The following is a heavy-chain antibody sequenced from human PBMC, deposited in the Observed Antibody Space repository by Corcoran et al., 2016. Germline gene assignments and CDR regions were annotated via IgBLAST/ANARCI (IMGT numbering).Heavy chain of an antibody. D-gene: IGHD3-22*01. V-gene: IGHV1-46*01. J-gene: IGHJ4*02. CDR2: INPSGGSP. Sequence: QVQLVQSGAEVKKPGASVKVSCKASGYTFTNYYIHWVRQAPGQGLEWMGIINPSGGSPTYAQKFQGRVTMTRDTSTSTVYMELSSLRSEDTAVYYCARRFYFGSSAHYYPTFDCWGQGTLVTVSS. CDR3: ARRFYFGSSAHYYPTFDC. CDR1: GYTFTNYY.